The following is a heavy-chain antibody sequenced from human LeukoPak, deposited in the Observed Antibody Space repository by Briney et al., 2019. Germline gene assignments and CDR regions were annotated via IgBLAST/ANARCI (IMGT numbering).Heavy chain of an antibody. CDR3: ARDSGMGFDY. Sequence: PGGSLRLSCAASGFTFSSYAMHWVRQAPGKGLGWVAVISYDGSNKYYADSVKGRFTISRDNSKNTLYLQMNSLRADDTAVYYCARDSGMGFDYWGQGTLVTVSS. CDR1: GFTFSSYA. V-gene: IGHV3-30-3*01. J-gene: IGHJ4*02. D-gene: IGHD5-24*01. CDR2: ISYDGSNK.